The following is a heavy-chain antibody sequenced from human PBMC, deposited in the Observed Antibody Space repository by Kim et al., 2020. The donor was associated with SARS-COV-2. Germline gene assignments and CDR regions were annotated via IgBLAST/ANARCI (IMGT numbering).Heavy chain of an antibody. Sequence: GGSLRLSCAASGFTFNKYSMSWVRQAPGTGLEWVSFIGSSGGTTYSADSARGRFTIASDNFKNTLYLQMNRLRAEDAAIYYCAKGDSGSYDSWGQRTLVTVSS. CDR1: GFTFNKYS. CDR3: AKGDSGSYDS. D-gene: IGHD1-26*01. CDR2: IGSSGGTT. V-gene: IGHV3-23*01. J-gene: IGHJ5*01.